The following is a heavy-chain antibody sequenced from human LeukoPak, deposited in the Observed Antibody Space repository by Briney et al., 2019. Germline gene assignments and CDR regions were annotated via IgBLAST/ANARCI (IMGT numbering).Heavy chain of an antibody. D-gene: IGHD3-10*01. CDR3: ARGGLGSWTFDS. J-gene: IGHJ4*02. CDR2: ISGSGTTI. CDR1: GFTFSSYG. V-gene: IGHV3-48*04. Sequence: GRSLRLSCAASGFTFSSYGMYWVRQAPGKGLEWVSYISGSGTTIYYADSVKGRFTISRDNANYSLHLQMDSLRADDTAVYSCARGGLGSWTFDSWGQGTLVTVSS.